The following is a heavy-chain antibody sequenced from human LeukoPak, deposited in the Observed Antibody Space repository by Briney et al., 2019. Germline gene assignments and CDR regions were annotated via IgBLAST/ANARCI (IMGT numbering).Heavy chain of an antibody. D-gene: IGHD3-22*01. V-gene: IGHV1-69*01. J-gene: IGHJ3*02. Sequence: ASVKVSCKASGGTFSSYAISWVRQAPGQGLEWMGGIIPIFGTANYAQKFQGRVTITADESTSTAYMELSSLRSEDTAVYYCARGLDSSGCYYANDAFDIWGQGTMVTVSS. CDR2: IIPIFGTA. CDR1: GGTFSSYA. CDR3: ARGLDSSGCYYANDAFDI.